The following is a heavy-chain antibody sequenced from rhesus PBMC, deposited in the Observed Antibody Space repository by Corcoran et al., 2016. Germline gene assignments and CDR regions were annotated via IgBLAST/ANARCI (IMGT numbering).Heavy chain of an antibody. CDR2: IYGSSGST. V-gene: IGHV4-76*01. D-gene: IGHD3-3*01. CDR1: GYSISSGYD. Sequence: QVQLQESGPGVVKPSETLSLTCAVSGYSISSGYDWSWIRQPPGKGLEWIGYIYGSSGSTNYNPSLKNRVTISKDTSKNQFSLKLSSVTAADTAVYYCARGSVFGLVIQTYYGLDSWGQGVVVTVSS. CDR3: ARGSVFGLVIQTYYGLDS. J-gene: IGHJ6*01.